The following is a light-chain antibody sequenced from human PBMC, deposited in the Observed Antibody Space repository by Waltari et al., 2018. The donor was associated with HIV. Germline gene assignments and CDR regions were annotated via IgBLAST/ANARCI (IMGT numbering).Light chain of an antibody. J-gene: IGKJ1*01. CDR3: QQDYNSPGT. CDR1: QRVDSTF. Sequence: EVVLTQSPATLSLSPGETATLSCRASQRVDSTFLSWYQQKPGQAPRLLIYGASTRVSGISPRLSGSGSGTDFTLTISSLYPEDFAVYYCQQDYNSPGTFGQGTRVEIK. CDR2: GAS. V-gene: IGKV3D-7*01.